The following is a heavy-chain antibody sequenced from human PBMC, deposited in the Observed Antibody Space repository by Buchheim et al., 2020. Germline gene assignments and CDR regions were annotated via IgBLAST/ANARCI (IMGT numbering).Heavy chain of an antibody. D-gene: IGHD6-13*01. CDR3: ARIRYSSSWYYFDY. CDR2: IYYSGST. Sequence: QAQLQESGPGLVKPSETLSLTCTVSGGSISSYYWSWIRQPPGKGLEWIGYIYYSGSTNYNPSLKSRVTISVDTSKNQFSLKLSSVTAADTAVYYCARIRYSSSWYYFDYWGQGTL. J-gene: IGHJ4*02. V-gene: IGHV4-59*08. CDR1: GGSISSYY.